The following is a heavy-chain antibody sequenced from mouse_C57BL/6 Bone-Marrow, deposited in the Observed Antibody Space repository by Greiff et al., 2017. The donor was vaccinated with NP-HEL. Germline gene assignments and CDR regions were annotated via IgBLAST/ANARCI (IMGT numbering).Heavy chain of an antibody. CDR1: GYTFTSYW. Sequence: QVQLQQPGAELVRPGSSVKLSCKASGYTFTSYWMHWVKQRPIQGLEWIGNIDPSDSETHYNQKFKDKATLTVDKSSSTAYMQLSSLTSEDSAVYYCGSSLYDDDGYWYFDVWGTGTTVTVSS. CDR3: GSSLYDDDGYWYFDV. D-gene: IGHD2-4*01. V-gene: IGHV1-52*01. J-gene: IGHJ1*03. CDR2: IDPSDSET.